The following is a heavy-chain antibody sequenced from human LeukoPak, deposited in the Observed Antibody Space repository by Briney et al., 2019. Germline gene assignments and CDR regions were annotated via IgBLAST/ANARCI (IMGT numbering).Heavy chain of an antibody. Sequence: SEALSLTCAVSGGSISSSNYYWGWIRQPPGQGLEWIGSIYYSGNTYYNPSLKSRVTISVDTSKNQFSLKLSSVTATDTAVYYCARRRAGQDWFDPWGQGTLVTVSS. CDR2: IYYSGNT. CDR1: GGSISSSNYY. V-gene: IGHV4-39*01. CDR3: ARRRAGQDWFDP. J-gene: IGHJ5*02. D-gene: IGHD6-19*01.